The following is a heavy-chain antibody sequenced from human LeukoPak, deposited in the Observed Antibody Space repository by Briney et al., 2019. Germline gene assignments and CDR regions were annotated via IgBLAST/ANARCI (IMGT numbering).Heavy chain of an antibody. J-gene: IGHJ4*02. V-gene: IGHV4-39*07. CDR3: ASLGQNSGSYYSIDY. Sequence: SQTLSLTCTVSGGSISSSSYYWGWIRQPPGKGLEWIGSIYYSGSTYYNPSLKSRVTISVDTSKNQFSLKLSSVTAADTAVYYCASLGQNSGSYYSIDYWGQGTLVTVSS. CDR1: GGSISSSSYY. D-gene: IGHD1-26*01. CDR2: IYYSGST.